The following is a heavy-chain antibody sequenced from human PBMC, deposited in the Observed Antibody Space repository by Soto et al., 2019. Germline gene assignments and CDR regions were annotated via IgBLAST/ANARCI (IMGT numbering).Heavy chain of an antibody. J-gene: IGHJ4*02. CDR1: GGSVSSGSYY. CDR3: ARAPRGNYGYPPYFDY. Sequence: SETLSLTCTVSGGSVSSGSYYWSWIRQPPGKGLEWIGYIYYSGSTNYNPSLKSRVTISVDTSKNQFSLKLSSVTAADTAVYYCARAPRGNYGYPPYFDYRGQRTPVTVSS. D-gene: IGHD3-10*01. V-gene: IGHV4-61*01. CDR2: IYYSGST.